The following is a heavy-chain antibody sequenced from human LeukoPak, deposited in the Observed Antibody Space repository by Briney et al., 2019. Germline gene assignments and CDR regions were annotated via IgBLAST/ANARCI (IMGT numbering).Heavy chain of an antibody. J-gene: IGHJ4*02. CDR3: ARRGWELPYYFDY. Sequence: SETLSLTCAVYGGSFSGYYWSWIRQSPGKGLEWIGETNPSGSTKYNPSLKSRVTISVDTSKKQFSLKLSSVIVADTAVYYCARRGWELPYYFDYWGQGTLVTVSS. V-gene: IGHV4-34*01. CDR2: TNPSGST. CDR1: GGSFSGYY. D-gene: IGHD1-26*01.